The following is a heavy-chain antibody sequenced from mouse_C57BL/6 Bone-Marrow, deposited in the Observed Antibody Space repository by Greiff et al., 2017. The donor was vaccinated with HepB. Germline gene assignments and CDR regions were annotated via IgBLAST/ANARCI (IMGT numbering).Heavy chain of an antibody. CDR1: GFTFTDYY. D-gene: IGHD2-13*01. CDR2: IRNKANGYTT. J-gene: IGHJ4*01. CDR3: ARKRSIYVEDYAMDY. V-gene: IGHV7-3*01. Sequence: EVKLMESGGGLVQPGGSLSLSCAASGFTFTDYYMTWVRQPPGKALEWLGFIRNKANGYTTEYSASVKDRFTISSDNSQSILYLQMNALRAADSATYYCARKRSIYVEDYAMDYWGQGTSVTVSS.